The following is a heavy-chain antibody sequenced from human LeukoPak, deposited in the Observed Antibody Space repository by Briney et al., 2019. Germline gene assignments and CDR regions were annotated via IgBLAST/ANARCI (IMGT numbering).Heavy chain of an antibody. D-gene: IGHD3-10*01. CDR3: AKVGAVRGVTKANYYYYYMDV. CDR1: GFSFSSYG. V-gene: IGHV3-30*18. CDR2: ISYDGSNK. J-gene: IGHJ6*03. Sequence: PGGALLLSCSASGFSFSSYGMPRVPQAPAKGLEWDAVISYDGSNKYYADSVKGRFTISRDNSKNTLYLQMSSLRAEDTAVYYCAKVGAVRGVTKANYYYYYMDVWGKGTTVTVSS.